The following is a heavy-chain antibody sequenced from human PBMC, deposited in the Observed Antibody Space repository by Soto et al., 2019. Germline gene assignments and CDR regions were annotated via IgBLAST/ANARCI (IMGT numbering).Heavy chain of an antibody. Sequence: SSVKVSCKASGYTFTSYYMHWVRQAPVQGLEWMGIINPSGGSTSYAQKFQGRVTMTRDTSTSTVYMELSSLRSEDTAVYYCARSLKADFWSGYYRPRYYYYYGMDVWGQGTTVTVSS. D-gene: IGHD3-3*01. CDR2: INPSGGST. CDR1: GYTFTSYY. CDR3: ARSLKADFWSGYYRPRYYYYYGMDV. V-gene: IGHV1-46*01. J-gene: IGHJ6*02.